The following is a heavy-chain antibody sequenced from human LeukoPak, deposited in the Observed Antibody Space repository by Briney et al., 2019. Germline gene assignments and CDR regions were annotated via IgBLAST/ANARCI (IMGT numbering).Heavy chain of an antibody. J-gene: IGHJ2*01. V-gene: IGHV1-69*04. Sequence: SVKVSCKASVGTFISYAISWVRQAPGQGLEWMGRIIPILGIANYAQKFQGRVTITADKFTSTAYMELSSLRSEDTAVYYCAVVVPAAMGWYFDLWGRGTPVTVSS. CDR1: VGTFISYA. CDR2: IIPILGIA. CDR3: AVVVPAAMGWYFDL. D-gene: IGHD2-2*01.